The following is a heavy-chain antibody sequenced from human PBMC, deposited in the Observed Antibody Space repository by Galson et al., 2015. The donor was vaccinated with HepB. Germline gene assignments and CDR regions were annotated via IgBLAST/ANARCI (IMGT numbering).Heavy chain of an antibody. CDR2: IRSDGSNK. CDR3: AKELHSTVRGVTWGYYYYYGMDV. V-gene: IGHV3-30*02. J-gene: IGHJ6*02. D-gene: IGHD3-10*01. CDR1: GFAFSDYG. Sequence: SLRLSCAASGFAFSDYGMHWVRQAPGKGLEWVAFIRSDGSNKKHSDSVQGRFTISRDNSRKTVYLQMNSLRDEDTAVYYCAKELHSTVRGVTWGYYYYYGMDVWGQGTTVIVSS.